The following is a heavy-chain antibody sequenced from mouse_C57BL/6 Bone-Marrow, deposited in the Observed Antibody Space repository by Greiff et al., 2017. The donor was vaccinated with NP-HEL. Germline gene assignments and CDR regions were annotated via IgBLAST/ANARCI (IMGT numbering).Heavy chain of an antibody. J-gene: IGHJ1*03. V-gene: IGHV1-69*01. D-gene: IGHD2-4*01. Sequence: VQLQQPGAELVMPGASVKLSCKASGYTFTSYWMHWVKQRPGQGLEWIGEIDPSDSYTNYNQKFKGKFTLSVDKSSSTDYMHLSSLTSEDSAVYYWARKGDYGAWYFDVWGTRTTVTVSS. CDR1: GYTFTSYW. CDR2: IDPSDSYT. CDR3: ARKGDYGAWYFDV.